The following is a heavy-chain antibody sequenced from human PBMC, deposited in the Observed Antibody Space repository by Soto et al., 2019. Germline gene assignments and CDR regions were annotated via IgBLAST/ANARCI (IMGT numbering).Heavy chain of an antibody. CDR2: INPNSGGT. CDR3: ARGFPLKYSSSYWLDP. D-gene: IGHD6-6*01. V-gene: IGHV1-2*04. CDR1: GYTFTAYY. J-gene: IGHJ5*02. Sequence: GASVKVSCKASGYTFTAYYMHWVRQAPGQGLEWMGWINPNSGGTNYAQKFQGWVTTTRDTSISAAYMELNRLRSDDTAVYYCARGFPLKYSSSYWLDPWGQGTLVTVSS.